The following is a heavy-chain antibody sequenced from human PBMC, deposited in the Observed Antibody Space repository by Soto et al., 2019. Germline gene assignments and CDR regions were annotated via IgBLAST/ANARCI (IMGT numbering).Heavy chain of an antibody. D-gene: IGHD1-1*01. J-gene: IGHJ4*02. Sequence: QVQLQQWGAGLVKPSETLSLSCAVYGQSFSGHSWAWIRQPPGKGLEWIGEINESGSTYYNPSLKSRVTISTDTSKNQFSLKLSSVSAADTAAYFCARGSGIVALPGALEDVNSDYWGQGTLVNVYS. V-gene: IGHV4-34*01. CDR3: ARGSGIVALPGALEDVNSDY. CDR1: GQSFSGHS. CDR2: INESGST.